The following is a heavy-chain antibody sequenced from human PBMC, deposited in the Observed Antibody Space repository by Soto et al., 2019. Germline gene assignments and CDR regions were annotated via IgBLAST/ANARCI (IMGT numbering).Heavy chain of an antibody. D-gene: IGHD2-15*01. CDR2: ISYDGSNK. V-gene: IGHV3-30*18. CDR3: AKVPATEDYYGMDV. Sequence: PGGSLRLSCAASGFTFSSYGMHWVRQAPGKGLEWVAVISYDGSNKYYVDTVKGRFTISRDNSKNTLYLQMNSLRAEDTAVYYCAKVPATEDYYGMDVWGQGTTVTVYS. J-gene: IGHJ6*02. CDR1: GFTFSSYG.